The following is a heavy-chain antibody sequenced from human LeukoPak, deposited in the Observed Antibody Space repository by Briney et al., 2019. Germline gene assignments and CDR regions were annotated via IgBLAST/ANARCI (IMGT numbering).Heavy chain of an antibody. CDR2: ISGSGGST. CDR3: AKPGTYYYDSSGYPN. Sequence: GGSLRLSCAASGFTFSSYAMSWVRQAPGKGLEWFSAISGSGGSTYYADSVKGRFTISRDNSKNTLYLQMDSLRAEDTAVYYCAKPGTYYYDSSGYPNWGQGTLVTVSS. V-gene: IGHV3-23*01. J-gene: IGHJ4*02. D-gene: IGHD3-22*01. CDR1: GFTFSSYA.